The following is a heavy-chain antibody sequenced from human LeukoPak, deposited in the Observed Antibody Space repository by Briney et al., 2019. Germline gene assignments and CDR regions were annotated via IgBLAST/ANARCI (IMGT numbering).Heavy chain of an antibody. D-gene: IGHD3-16*02. CDR1: GFTFSSYS. CDR3: ARAGHDYVWGSYRRLYYFDY. Sequence: GGSLRLSCAASGFTFSSYSMNWVRQAPGKGLEWVSYISSSSSTIYYADSVKGRFTISRDNAKNSLYLQMNSLRAEDTAVYYCARAGHDYVWGSYRRLYYFDYWGQGTLVTVSS. J-gene: IGHJ4*02. V-gene: IGHV3-48*04. CDR2: ISSSSSTI.